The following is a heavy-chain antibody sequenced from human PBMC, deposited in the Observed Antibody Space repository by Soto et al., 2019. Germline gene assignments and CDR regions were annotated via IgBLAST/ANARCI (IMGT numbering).Heavy chain of an antibody. CDR2: ISAYNGNT. Sequence: ASVKVSCKASGYTFTSYGISWVRQAPGQGLEWMGWISAYNGNTNYAQKLQGRVTMTTDTSTSTAYMELRSLRSDDTAVYYCARWGLREYNPYYFDYWGQGTLVTVSS. CDR1: GYTFTSYG. CDR3: ARWGLREYNPYYFDY. J-gene: IGHJ4*02. V-gene: IGHV1-18*01. D-gene: IGHD1-1*01.